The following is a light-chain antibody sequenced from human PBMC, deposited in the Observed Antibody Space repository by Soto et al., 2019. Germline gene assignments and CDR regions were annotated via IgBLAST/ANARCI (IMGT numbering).Light chain of an antibody. CDR3: SSYRTGGPFV. V-gene: IGLV1-40*01. Sequence: QSVLTQPPSVSGAPGQRVTISCTGNSSNLGAGYDVHWYQQLPGAAPKLVIFGNRNRPSGVPERFSGSTSGTSASLAITGLQAEDEADYYCSSYRTGGPFVFGTGTKLTVL. CDR2: GNR. J-gene: IGLJ1*01. CDR1: SSNLGAGYD.